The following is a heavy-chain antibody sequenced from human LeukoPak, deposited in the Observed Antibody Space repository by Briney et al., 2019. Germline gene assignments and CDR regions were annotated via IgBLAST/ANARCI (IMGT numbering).Heavy chain of an antibody. Sequence: GGSLRLSCAASGFTFSSYGMHWVRQAPGKGLEWAAVISYDGSNKYYADSVKGRFTISRDNSKNTLYLQMNSLRAEDTAVYYCAKDQLERRKLYYFDYWGQGTLVTVSS. CDR3: AKDQLERRKLYYFDY. CDR1: GFTFSSYG. D-gene: IGHD1-1*01. V-gene: IGHV3-30*18. J-gene: IGHJ4*02. CDR2: ISYDGSNK.